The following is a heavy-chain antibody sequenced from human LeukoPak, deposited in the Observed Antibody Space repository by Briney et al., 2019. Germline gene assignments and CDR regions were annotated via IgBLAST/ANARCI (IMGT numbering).Heavy chain of an antibody. CDR1: GFTVSDNY. CDR2: IYNTCAT. CDR3: ARIEWERLGRAFDI. D-gene: IGHD1-26*01. V-gene: IGHV3-53*01. J-gene: IGHJ3*02. Sequence: GGSLRLSCAASGFTVSDNYMTWVRQAPGKGLEWVSSIYNTCATHYAESVKGRFTISRDNSKNTLFLQMNSLRAEDMAVYYCARIEWERLGRAFDIWGQGTMVTVSS.